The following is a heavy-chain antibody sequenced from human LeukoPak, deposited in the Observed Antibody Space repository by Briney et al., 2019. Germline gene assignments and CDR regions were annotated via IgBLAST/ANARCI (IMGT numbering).Heavy chain of an antibody. V-gene: IGHV3-30*02. Sequence: GGSLRLSCAASGFTFSSYGMHWVRQAPGKGLEWVAFIRYDGSNKYYADSVKGRFTISRDNSKNTLYLQMNSLGAEDTAVYYCAKHSRNYYYYMDVWGKGTTVTVSS. D-gene: IGHD2-21*01. J-gene: IGHJ6*03. CDR1: GFTFSSYG. CDR2: IRYDGSNK. CDR3: AKHSRNYYYYMDV.